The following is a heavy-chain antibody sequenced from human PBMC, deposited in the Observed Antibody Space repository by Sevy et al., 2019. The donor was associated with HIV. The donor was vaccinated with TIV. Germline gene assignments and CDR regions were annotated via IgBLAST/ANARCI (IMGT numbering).Heavy chain of an antibody. CDR2: ISGDGENT. D-gene: IGHD1-26*01. Sequence: GGSLRLSCVASEFIFSSHAVSRVRQAPGKGLEWVSAISGDGENTHYADSVRGRFTISRNNFKNTLYLQMNGLRAEDTVIYYCARDGRGFSAIDIWGPETMVTVSS. J-gene: IGHJ3*02. CDR3: ARDGRGFSAIDI. V-gene: IGHV3-23*01. CDR1: EFIFSSHA.